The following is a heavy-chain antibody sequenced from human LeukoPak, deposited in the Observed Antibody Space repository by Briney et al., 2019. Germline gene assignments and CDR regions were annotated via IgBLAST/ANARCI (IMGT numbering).Heavy chain of an antibody. D-gene: IGHD3-10*02. V-gene: IGHV3-30*04. CDR2: ISYDGSNK. J-gene: IGHJ6*04. CDR1: GFTFSSYA. CDR3: AELGIPMIGGV. Sequence: HPGGSLRLSCAASGFTFSSYAMHWVRQAPGMGLEWVAVISYDGSNKYYADSVKGRFTISRDNAKNSLYLQMNSLRAEDTAVYYCAELGIPMIGGVWGKGTTVTISS.